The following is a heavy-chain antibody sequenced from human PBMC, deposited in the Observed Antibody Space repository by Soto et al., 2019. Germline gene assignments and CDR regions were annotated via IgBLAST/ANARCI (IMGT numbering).Heavy chain of an antibody. Sequence: GGSLRLSCAASGLTFSSYGMHWVRQAPGKGLEWVSSISSSASHINYADSVKGRFTISRDNAKKSLYLQMNSLRADDTAVYYCARGYTGYCSGGTCYWFDPWGQGTLVTVSS. D-gene: IGHD2-15*01. CDR1: GLTFSSYG. V-gene: IGHV3-21*01. J-gene: IGHJ5*02. CDR2: ISSSASHI. CDR3: ARGYTGYCSGGTCYWFDP.